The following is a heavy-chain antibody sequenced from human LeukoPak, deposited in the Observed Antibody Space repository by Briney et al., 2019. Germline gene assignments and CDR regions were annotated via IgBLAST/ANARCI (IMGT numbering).Heavy chain of an antibody. CDR1: GYTFTGYY. D-gene: IGHD2-2*01. Sequence: GASVKVSCKASGYTFTGYYMHWVRQAPGQGLEWMGWINPNSGGTNYAQKFQGRVTMTTDTSTSTAYMELRSLRSDDTAVYYCARDYCSSTSCYFGDYWGQGTLVTVSS. J-gene: IGHJ4*02. CDR3: ARDYCSSTSCYFGDY. CDR2: INPNSGGT. V-gene: IGHV1-2*02.